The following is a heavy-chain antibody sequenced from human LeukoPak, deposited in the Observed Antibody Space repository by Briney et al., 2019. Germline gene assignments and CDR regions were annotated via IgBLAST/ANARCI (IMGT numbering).Heavy chain of an antibody. D-gene: IGHD3-22*01. CDR2: ISSSSSYI. CDR3: ARDITMIVVVTSYFDY. Sequence: PGGSLRLSRAASGFTFSSYSMNWVRQAPGKGLEWVSSISSSSSYIYYADSVKGRFTISRDNAKNSLYLQMNSLRAEDTAVYYCARDITMIVVVTSYFDYWGQGTLVTVSS. CDR1: GFTFSSYS. J-gene: IGHJ4*02. V-gene: IGHV3-21*01.